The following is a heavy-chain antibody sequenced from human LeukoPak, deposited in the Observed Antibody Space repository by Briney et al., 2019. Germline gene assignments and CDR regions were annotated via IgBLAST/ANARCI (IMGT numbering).Heavy chain of an antibody. CDR1: GYTFTSYD. D-gene: IGHD1-26*01. CDR3: AKAGFSGSDFDY. Sequence: ASVKVSCKASGYTFTSYDINWVRQATGQGLEWMGWMNPNSGNTGYAQKFQGRVTMTRNTSISTAYMELSSLRSEDTAVYYCAKAGFSGSDFDYWGQGTLVTVSS. V-gene: IGHV1-8*01. J-gene: IGHJ4*02. CDR2: MNPNSGNT.